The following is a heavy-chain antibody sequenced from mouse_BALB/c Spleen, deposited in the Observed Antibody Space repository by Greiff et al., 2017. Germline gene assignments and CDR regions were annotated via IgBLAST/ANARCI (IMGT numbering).Heavy chain of an antibody. J-gene: IGHJ4*01. Sequence: QVQLQQSGAELVKPGASVKMSCKASGYTFTSYWMHWVKQRPGQGLEWIGVIDPSDSYTSYNQKFKGKATLTVDTSSSTAYMQLSSLTSEDSAVYYCTKASTRDYAMDYWGQGTSVTVSS. CDR1: GYTFTSYW. CDR2: IDPSDSYT. V-gene: IGHV1S127*01. CDR3: TKASTRDYAMDY. D-gene: IGHD3-1*01.